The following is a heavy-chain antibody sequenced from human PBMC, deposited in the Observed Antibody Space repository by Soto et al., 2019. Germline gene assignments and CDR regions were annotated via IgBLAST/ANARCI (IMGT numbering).Heavy chain of an antibody. CDR1: GFTFSSYG. CDR3: AKESEYDFWSGYREYNWFDP. CDR2: ISYDGSNK. J-gene: IGHJ5*02. D-gene: IGHD3-3*01. V-gene: IGHV3-30*18. Sequence: GGSLRLSCAASGFTFSSYGMHWVRQAPGKGLEWVAVISYDGSNKYYADSVKGRFTISRDNSKNTLYLQMNSLRAEDTAVYYCAKESEYDFWSGYREYNWFDPWGQGTLVTVSS.